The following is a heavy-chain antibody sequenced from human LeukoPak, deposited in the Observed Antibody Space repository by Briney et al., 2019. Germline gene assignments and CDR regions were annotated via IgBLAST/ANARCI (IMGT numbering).Heavy chain of an antibody. D-gene: IGHD6-19*01. J-gene: IGHJ4*02. V-gene: IGHV4-59*01. CDR1: GGSISSYY. CDR2: IYYSGST. CDR3: ARDGSGSGWAN. Sequence: PSETLSLTCTVSGGSISSYYWSWIRQPPGKGLEWIGYIYYSGSTSYNPSLKSRVTISVDTSENQFSLKLSSVTAAVTAVYYCARDGSGSGWANWGQGTLVTVSS.